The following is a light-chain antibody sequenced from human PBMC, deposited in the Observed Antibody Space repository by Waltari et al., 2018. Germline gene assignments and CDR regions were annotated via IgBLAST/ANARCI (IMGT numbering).Light chain of an antibody. V-gene: IGLV3-1*01. CDR2: EDA. Sequence: SYALTQPPSVSVSPGQTVLITCSGVHLGSKYVYWYQQKSGQSPVLVIYEDAKRPSGIPERFSGSNSGNTATLTISGTQAMDEADYYCQTWDINTGIFGGGTKLTVL. J-gene: IGLJ2*01. CDR1: HLGSKY. CDR3: QTWDINTGI.